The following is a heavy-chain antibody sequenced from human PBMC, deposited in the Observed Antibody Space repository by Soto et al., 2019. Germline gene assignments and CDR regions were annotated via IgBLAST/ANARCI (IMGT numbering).Heavy chain of an antibody. J-gene: IGHJ5*02. D-gene: IGHD3-3*01. CDR1: GFTFSSYA. V-gene: IGHV3-23*01. CDR3: AKDLRFLEWFNWFDP. CDR2: ISGSGGST. Sequence: GGSLRLSCAASGFTFSSYAMSWVRQAPGKGLEWVSAISGSGGSTYYADSVKGRFTISRDNSKNTLYLQMNSLRAEDTAVYYCAKDLRFLEWFNWFDPWGQGTLVTVSS.